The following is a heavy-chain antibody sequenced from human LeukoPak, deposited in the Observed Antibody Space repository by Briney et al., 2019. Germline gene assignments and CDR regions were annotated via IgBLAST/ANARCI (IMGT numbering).Heavy chain of an antibody. V-gene: IGHV3-11*01. CDR2: ISSSGSTI. CDR1: GFTFSDYY. Sequence: GGSLRLSCAASGFTFSDYYMSWIRQAPGKGLEWVSYISSSGSTIYYADSVKGRFTISRDKAKNSLYLQMNSLRAEDTAVYYCARAHYDFWSGFTYYFDYWGQGTLVTVSS. CDR3: ARAHYDFWSGFTYYFDY. J-gene: IGHJ4*02. D-gene: IGHD3-3*01.